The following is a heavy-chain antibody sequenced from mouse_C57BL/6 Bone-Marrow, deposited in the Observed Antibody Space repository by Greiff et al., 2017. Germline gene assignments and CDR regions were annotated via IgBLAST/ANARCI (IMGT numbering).Heavy chain of an antibody. J-gene: IGHJ1*03. CDR1: GYTFPGYW. Sequence: VQLQQSGAELMKPGASVTLSCKATGYTFPGYWIAWVKQRPGHGLEWIGEILPGSGSTNYNEKFKGKATFTADTSSNTAYMQLSSLTAEDSAIYYCARWDYYYGSSCWYFDVWGTGTTVTVSS. V-gene: IGHV1-9*01. D-gene: IGHD1-1*01. CDR2: ILPGSGST. CDR3: ARWDYYYGSSCWYFDV.